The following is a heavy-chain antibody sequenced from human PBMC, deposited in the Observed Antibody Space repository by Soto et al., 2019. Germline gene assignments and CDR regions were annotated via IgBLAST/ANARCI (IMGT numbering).Heavy chain of an antibody. CDR3: AKDGIRKDDY. CDR2: ISDSGTKT. V-gene: IGHV3-23*01. CDR1: GFSISDYA. J-gene: IGHJ4*02. Sequence: DVQLLESGGGFIQPGGSLRLSCSASGFSISDYAMSWVRQAPGKGLEWVSSISDSGTKTFYADSVKGRFAISRDTSKNTMYMQMNNLRAEDTARYYCAKDGIRKDDYWGQGTVVTVSS.